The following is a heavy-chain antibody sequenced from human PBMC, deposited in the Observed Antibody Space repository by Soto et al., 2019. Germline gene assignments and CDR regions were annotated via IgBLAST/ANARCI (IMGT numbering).Heavy chain of an antibody. V-gene: IGHV3-23*01. CDR1: GFTFSSYA. CDR2: ISGSGGST. J-gene: IGHJ3*02. D-gene: IGHD2-15*01. Sequence: GSLRLSCAASGFTFSSYAMSWVRQAPGKGLEWVSAISGSGGSTYYADSVKGRFTISRDNSKNTLYLQMNSLRAEDTAVYYCAKVSSGYCSGGSCSPRAFDIWGQGTMVTVSS. CDR3: AKVSSGYCSGGSCSPRAFDI.